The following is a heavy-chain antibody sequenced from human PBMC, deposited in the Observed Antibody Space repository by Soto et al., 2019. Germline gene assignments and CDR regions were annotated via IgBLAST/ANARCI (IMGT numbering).Heavy chain of an antibody. D-gene: IGHD2-15*01. CDR1: GGTFSSYA. CDR3: ARELVCSGGSCYHLLYYYYGIDV. J-gene: IGHJ6*02. V-gene: IGHV1-69*01. Sequence: QVQLVQSGAEVKKPGSSVKVSCKASGGTFSSYAISWVRQAPGQGLEWMGGIIPIFGTANYAQKFQGRVTINADEPTSTDDMELSSRRSEDTAVYYCARELVCSGGSCYHLLYYYYGIDVWGQGTTVNGSS. CDR2: IIPIFGTA.